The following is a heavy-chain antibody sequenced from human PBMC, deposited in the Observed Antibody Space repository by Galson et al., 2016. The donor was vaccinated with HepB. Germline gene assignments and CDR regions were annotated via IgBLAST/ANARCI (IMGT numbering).Heavy chain of an antibody. CDR1: GFALSTSGES. CDR2: IYWNDDK. V-gene: IGHV2-5*01. Sequence: PALVKPTQTLTLTCTFSGFALSTSGESVGWTRQPPGKALEWLALIYWNDDKRHSPSLRRRLTITKDTSKNQVVLTMTNMDPVDTATYYCAHRRSGYCNSISCLYFDYWGKGALVTVSS. J-gene: IGHJ4*02. CDR3: AHRRSGYCNSISCLYFDY. D-gene: IGHD2-2*01.